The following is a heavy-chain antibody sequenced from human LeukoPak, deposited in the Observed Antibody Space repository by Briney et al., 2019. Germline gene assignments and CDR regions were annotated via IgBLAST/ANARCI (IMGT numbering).Heavy chain of an antibody. J-gene: IGHJ5*02. CDR2: IYYSGST. D-gene: IGHD2-15*01. CDR1: GGSISGYY. Sequence: SEILSLTCTVSGGSISGYYWSWIRQPPGMGLEWIGYIYYSGSTNYNPSLKSRVTISVDTSKNQFSLKLTSVTAADTAVYYCARGGSRIANWFDPWGQGTLVTVSS. V-gene: IGHV4-59*01. CDR3: ARGGSRIANWFDP.